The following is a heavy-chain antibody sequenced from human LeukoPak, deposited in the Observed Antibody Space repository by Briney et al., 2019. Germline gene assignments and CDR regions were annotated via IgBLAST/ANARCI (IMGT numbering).Heavy chain of an antibody. V-gene: IGHV4-34*01. Sequence: SETLSLTCGVYGGSFSVYYWSWIRQPPGKGLEWIGEINHSGSTNYNPSLKSRVTISVDTSKNQFSLKLSSVTAADTAVYYCARGLRRMFDYWGQGTLVTVSS. J-gene: IGHJ4*02. CDR1: GGSFSVYY. CDR2: INHSGST. CDR3: ARGLRRMFDY.